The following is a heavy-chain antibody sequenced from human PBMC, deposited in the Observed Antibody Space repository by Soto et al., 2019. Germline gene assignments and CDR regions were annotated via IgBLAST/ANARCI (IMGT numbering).Heavy chain of an antibody. V-gene: IGHV5-10-1*01. CDR3: ARHYICRGGDCYYYGMDV. CDR1: GYSFTKYW. D-gene: IGHD3-16*01. J-gene: IGHJ6*02. CDR2: IDPSDSYI. Sequence: PGESLKISCKGSGYSFTKYWISWVRQMPGKGLEWMGRIDPSDSYINYSPSFQGHVTISADKSINTACLQWSSLRASDTAIYYCARHYICRGGDCYYYGMDVWGQGTTVTVSS.